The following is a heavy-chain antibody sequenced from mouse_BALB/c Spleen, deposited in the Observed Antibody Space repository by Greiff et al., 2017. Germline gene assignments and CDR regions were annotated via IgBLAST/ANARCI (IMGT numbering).Heavy chain of an antibody. CDR2: ISSGGST. V-gene: IGHV5-6-5*01. Sequence: EVKLVESGGGLVKPGGSLKLSCAASGFTFSSYAMSWVRQTPEKRLEWVASISSGGSTYYPDSVKGRFTISRDNARNILYLQMSSLRSEDTAMYYCARGEYGNQYYFDYWGQGTTLTVSS. D-gene: IGHD2-10*02. CDR1: GFTFSSYA. J-gene: IGHJ2*01. CDR3: ARGEYGNQYYFDY.